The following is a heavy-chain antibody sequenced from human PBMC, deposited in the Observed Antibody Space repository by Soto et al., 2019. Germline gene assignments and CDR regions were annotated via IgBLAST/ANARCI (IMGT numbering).Heavy chain of an antibody. Sequence: GGSLRLSCAASGFTFSSYAMSWVRQAPGKGLEWVSAISGSGGSTYYADSVKGRFTISRDNSKNTLYLQMNSLRAEDTAVYYCAKDRSIPEGWGSKIFYYGSGSYIYWGQGTLVTVSS. CDR1: GFTFSSYA. CDR2: ISGSGGST. V-gene: IGHV3-23*01. CDR3: AKDRSIPEGWGSKIFYYGSGSYIY. J-gene: IGHJ4*02. D-gene: IGHD3-10*01.